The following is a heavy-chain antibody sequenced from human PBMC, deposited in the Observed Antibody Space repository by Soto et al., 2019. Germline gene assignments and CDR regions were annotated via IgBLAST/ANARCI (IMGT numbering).Heavy chain of an antibody. CDR3: ARDGYSGSGEDYYYYGMDV. CDR1: RYTFTNYA. V-gene: IGHV1-2*04. D-gene: IGHD5-18*01. Sequence: ASVKVSCTASRYTFTNYAMSWVRQAPGQGLEWMGWINPNSGGTNYAQKFQGWVTMTRDTSISTAYMELSRLRSDDTAVYYCARDGYSGSGEDYYYYGMDVWGQGTTVTVSS. CDR2: INPNSGGT. J-gene: IGHJ6*02.